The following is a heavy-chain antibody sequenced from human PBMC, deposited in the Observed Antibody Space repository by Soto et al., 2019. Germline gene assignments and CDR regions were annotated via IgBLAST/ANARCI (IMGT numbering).Heavy chain of an antibody. CDR2: IYDDGSA. CDR1: GGSISSSY. D-gene: IGHD2-15*01. Sequence: SETLSLTCTVSGGSISSSYWSWIRQPPGKGLEWLAYIYDDGSANYNPSLKSRATISLDMSKNQFSLKLTSVTAADTAVYYCARDKYCSGGSCRKNWFDPWGQGPLVTVS. CDR3: ARDKYCSGGSCRKNWFDP. V-gene: IGHV4-59*01. J-gene: IGHJ5*02.